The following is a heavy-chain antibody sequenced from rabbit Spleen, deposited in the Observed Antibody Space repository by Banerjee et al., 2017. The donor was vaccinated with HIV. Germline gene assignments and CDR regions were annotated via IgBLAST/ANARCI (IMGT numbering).Heavy chain of an antibody. CDR1: GFSFSSDYY. Sequence: QSLEESGGGLVQPEGSLTLTCTPSGFSFSSDYYMCWVRQAPGKGLEWIACIYTSSTGNTYYATWAQGRFTISKASSTTVTLQMTSLTAADTATYFCAGDLAGAIGWNFYLWGPGTLVTVS. CDR3: AGDLAGAIGWNFYL. J-gene: IGHJ4*01. V-gene: IGHV1S40*01. D-gene: IGHD4-1*01. CDR2: IYTSSTGNT.